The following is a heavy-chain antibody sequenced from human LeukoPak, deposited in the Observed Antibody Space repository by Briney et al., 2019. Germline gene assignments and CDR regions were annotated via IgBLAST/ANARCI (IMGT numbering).Heavy chain of an antibody. Sequence: GGSLRLSCEASGFSLTNYGMDWVRQAPGKRLEWVSSISSSSAYIYYAASVRGRFTISRDNAKNSLYLQMNSLRAEDTAVYYCARELSSSGYYFDSWGQGNLVTVSS. CDR1: GFSLTNYG. CDR3: ARELSSSGYYFDS. CDR2: ISSSSAYI. J-gene: IGHJ4*02. V-gene: IGHV3-21*01. D-gene: IGHD5-18*01.